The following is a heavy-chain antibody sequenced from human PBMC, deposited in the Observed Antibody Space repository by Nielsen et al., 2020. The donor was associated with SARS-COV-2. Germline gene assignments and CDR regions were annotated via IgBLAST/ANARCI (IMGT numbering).Heavy chain of an antibody. Sequence: ASVKVSCKASGYTFTSNDITWVRQAPGQSLEWMGWIQVGSRNTKYSPKFQGRVTFTSDTSATTAFMELSSLKSEDTAVYFCVIVTAALAFDPWGQGSLVTVSS. CDR1: GYTFTSND. V-gene: IGHV1-3*01. J-gene: IGHJ5*02. CDR3: VIVTAALAFDP. D-gene: IGHD3-16*02. CDR2: IQVGSRNT.